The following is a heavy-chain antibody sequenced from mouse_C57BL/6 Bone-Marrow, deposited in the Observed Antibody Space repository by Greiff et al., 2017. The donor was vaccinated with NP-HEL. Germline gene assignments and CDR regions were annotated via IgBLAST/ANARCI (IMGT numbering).Heavy chain of an antibody. D-gene: IGHD3-2*02. CDR2: INPSTGGT. CDR1: GYSFTGYY. Sequence: VQLQQSGPELVKPGASVKISCKASGYSFTGYYMNWVKQSPEKSLEWIGEINPSTGGTTYNQKFKAKATLTVDKSSSTAYMQLKSLTSEDSAVYYCARSGQLRLYFDYWGQGTTLTVSS. CDR3: ARSGQLRLYFDY. V-gene: IGHV1-42*01. J-gene: IGHJ2*01.